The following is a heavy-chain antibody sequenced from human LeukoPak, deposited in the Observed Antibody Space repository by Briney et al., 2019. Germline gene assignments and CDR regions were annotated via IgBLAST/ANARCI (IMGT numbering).Heavy chain of an antibody. V-gene: IGHV3-15*01. CDR2: IKSKTDGGTT. D-gene: IGHD2-2*01. Sequence: GGSLRLSCAASGFTFSNAWMSWVRQAPGKGLEWVGRIKSKTDGGTTDYAAPVKGRFTTSRDDSKNTLYLQMNSLKTEDTAVYYCTTANLYQLPGPDAFDIWGQGTMVTVSS. CDR3: TTANLYQLPGPDAFDI. CDR1: GFTFSNAW. J-gene: IGHJ3*02.